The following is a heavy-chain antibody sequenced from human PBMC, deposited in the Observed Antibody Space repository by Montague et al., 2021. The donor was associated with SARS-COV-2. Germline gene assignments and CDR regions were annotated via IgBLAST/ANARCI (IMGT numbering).Heavy chain of an antibody. CDR3: ARGWGFDP. Sequence: SETLSLTCTVSGGSTVSHYWSWIRRSPGKRPEWIVYVCYHGDTKYNPSLQSRVTISIDTSENHFSLRLNSVTAADTAGYFCARGWGFDPWGQGRLVTVSS. J-gene: IGHJ3*01. D-gene: IGHD6-19*01. CDR2: VCYHGDT. CDR1: GGSTVSHY. V-gene: IGHV4-59*08.